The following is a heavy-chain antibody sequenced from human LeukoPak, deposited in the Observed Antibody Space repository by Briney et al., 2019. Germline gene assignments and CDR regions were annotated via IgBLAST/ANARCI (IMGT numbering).Heavy chain of an antibody. CDR3: ARDDESSRYPDY. V-gene: IGHV3-21*01. CDR2: ISSSSSYI. CDR1: GFTFSSYS. Sequence: PGGSLRLSCATSGFTFSSYSMNWVRQAPGKGLEWVSSISSSSSYIYYADSVKGRFTISRDNAKNSLYLHMNSLRAEDTAVYYCARDDESSRYPDYWGQGTLVTVSS. J-gene: IGHJ4*02. D-gene: IGHD3-22*01.